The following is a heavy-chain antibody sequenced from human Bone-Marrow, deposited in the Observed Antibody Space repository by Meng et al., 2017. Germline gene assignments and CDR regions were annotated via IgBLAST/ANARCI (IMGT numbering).Heavy chain of an antibody. CDR2: IIPIFGTA. CDR1: GGTFSSYA. CDR3: ARGGYSYGLVGIFDY. D-gene: IGHD5-18*01. J-gene: IGHJ4*02. Sequence: QVKLVESGAEMKKPGSSVKVSCKASGGTFSSYAISWVRQAPGQGLEWMGGIIPIFGTANYAQKFQGRVTITADKSTSTAYMELSSLRSEDTAVYYCARGGYSYGLVGIFDYWGQGTLVTVSS. V-gene: IGHV1-69*14.